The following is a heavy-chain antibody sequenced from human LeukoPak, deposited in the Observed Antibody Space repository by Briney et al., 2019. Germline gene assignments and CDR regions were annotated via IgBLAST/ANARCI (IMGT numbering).Heavy chain of an antibody. CDR1: GFTFSSYG. J-gene: IGHJ3*01. Sequence: GGSLRLSCAASGFTFSSYGMHWLRQAPGKGLEWVAVIWYDGSNKYYADSVKGRFTISRDNFKNTLSLQMNSLRAEDTAVYYCARRGNNWDDAFDVWGQGTMVTVSS. CDR3: ARRGNNWDDAFDV. V-gene: IGHV3-33*01. CDR2: IWYDGSNK. D-gene: IGHD1-20*01.